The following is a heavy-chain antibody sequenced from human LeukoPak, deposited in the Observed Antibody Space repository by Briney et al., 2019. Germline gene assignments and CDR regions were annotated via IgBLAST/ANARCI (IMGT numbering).Heavy chain of an antibody. CDR2: MNPNSGNT. V-gene: IGHV1-8*01. Sequence: GASVKVSCKASGYTFTSYEINWVRQATGQGLEWMGWMNPNSGNTGYAQKFQGRVTMTRHTSISTAYMELSSLRSEDTAVYYCVRGLGVRGWYDYWGQGTLVTVSS. J-gene: IGHJ4*02. CDR3: VRGLGVRGWYDY. D-gene: IGHD6-19*01. CDR1: GYTFTSYE.